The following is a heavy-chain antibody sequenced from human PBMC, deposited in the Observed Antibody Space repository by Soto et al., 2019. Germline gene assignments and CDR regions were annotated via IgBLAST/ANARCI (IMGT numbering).Heavy chain of an antibody. V-gene: IGHV4-59*08. CDR2: IYYSGST. CDR3: ARHSKMATIDY. J-gene: IGHJ4*02. D-gene: IGHD1-26*01. Sequence: PSETLSLTCTVSGGSISSYYWSWIRQPPGKGLEWIGYIYYSGSTNYNPSLKSRVTISVDTSKNQFSLKLSSVTAADTAVYYYARHSKMATIDYWCQGTLVTVS. CDR1: GGSISSYY.